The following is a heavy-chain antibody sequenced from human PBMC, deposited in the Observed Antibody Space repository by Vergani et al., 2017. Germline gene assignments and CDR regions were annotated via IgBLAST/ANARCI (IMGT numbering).Heavy chain of an antibody. Sequence: EVQLLESGGGLVQPGGSLRLSCAASGFTFSSYAMSWVRQAPGKGLVWVSRINSDGSSTSYADSVKGRFTISRDNAKNTLYLQMNSLRAEDTAVYYCARGIVVVTSRFHYWGQGTLVTVSS. CDR2: INSDGSST. CDR3: ARGIVVVTSRFHY. CDR1: GFTFSSYA. D-gene: IGHD2-21*02. V-gene: IGHV3-74*02. J-gene: IGHJ4*02.